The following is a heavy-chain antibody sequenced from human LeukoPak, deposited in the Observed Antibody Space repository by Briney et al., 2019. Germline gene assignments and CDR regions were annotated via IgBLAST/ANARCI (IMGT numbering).Heavy chain of an antibody. D-gene: IGHD3-3*01. CDR1: GGSISSSCYY. CDR2: IYYSGST. Sequence: SETLSLTCTVSGGSISSSCYYWGWIRQPPGKGLEWIGSIYYSGSTYYNPSLKSRVTISVDTSKNQFSLKLSSVTAADTAVYYCASLYYDFWSGQYPGWFDPWGQGTLVTVSS. CDR3: ASLYYDFWSGQYPGWFDP. V-gene: IGHV4-39*01. J-gene: IGHJ5*02.